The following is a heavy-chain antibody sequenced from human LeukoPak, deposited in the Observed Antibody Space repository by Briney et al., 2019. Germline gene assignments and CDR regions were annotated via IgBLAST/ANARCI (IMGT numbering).Heavy chain of an antibody. Sequence: PGGSLRLSCAASGFIFDDHAMHWVRQAPGKGLEWVSGISWNSGSIGYADSVKGRFTISRDNAKNSLYLQMNSLRAEDTALYYCAKDKSGSWYYFDYWGQGTLVTVSS. CDR3: AKDKSGSWYYFDY. CDR2: ISWNSGSI. J-gene: IGHJ4*02. CDR1: GFIFDDHA. V-gene: IGHV3-9*01. D-gene: IGHD6-13*01.